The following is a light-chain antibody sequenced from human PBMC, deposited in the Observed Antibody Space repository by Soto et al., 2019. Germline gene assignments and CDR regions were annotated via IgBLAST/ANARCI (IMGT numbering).Light chain of an antibody. Sequence: EILFTQSPATLSLSPGERATLSCRASQSVSSYLAWYQQKPGQAPRLLIYDASHTATGIPARLSGSGSGTDFTLTIRSLEPEDFAVYYCQQRGIWPTFGQGTKVDIK. CDR2: DAS. J-gene: IGKJ1*01. V-gene: IGKV3-11*01. CDR3: QQRGIWPT. CDR1: QSVSSY.